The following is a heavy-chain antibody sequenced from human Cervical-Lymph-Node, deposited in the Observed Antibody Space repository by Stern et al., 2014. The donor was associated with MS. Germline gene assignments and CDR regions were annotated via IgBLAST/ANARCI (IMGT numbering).Heavy chain of an antibody. Sequence: VQLVQSGGVVVQPGGSLRLTCAASGFTFDEYTMHWVRPAPGKGLEWISLISWDTGSTYYADSVKGRFTISRDNSDNSLYLQMNSLRIEDTALYYCAKVHSSYNGLDVWGQGTTVTVSS. CDR1: GFTFDEYT. CDR2: ISWDTGST. D-gene: IGHD2-21*01. J-gene: IGHJ6*02. CDR3: AKVHSSYNGLDV. V-gene: IGHV3-43*01.